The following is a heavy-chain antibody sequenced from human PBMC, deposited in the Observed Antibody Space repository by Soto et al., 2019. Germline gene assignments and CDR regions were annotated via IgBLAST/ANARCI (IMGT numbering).Heavy chain of an antibody. D-gene: IGHD4-4*01. CDR1: GDSVSSDSAA. V-gene: IGHV6-1*01. Sequence: QVQLQQSGPGLVKPSQTLSLTCAISGDSVSSDSAAWNWIRQSPSRGLEWLGRTYYRSKWYNDYAVSVKSRTTINVDTSKNQFSLQLNSVTPEDTAVYYCAGTVEMTTIFSFDYWGQGTPVTVSS. J-gene: IGHJ4*02. CDR3: AGTVEMTTIFSFDY. CDR2: TYYRSKWYN.